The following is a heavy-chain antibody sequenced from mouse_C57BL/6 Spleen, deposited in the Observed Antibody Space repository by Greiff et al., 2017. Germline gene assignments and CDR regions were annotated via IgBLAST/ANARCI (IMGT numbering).Heavy chain of an antibody. V-gene: IGHV1-39*01. CDR1: GYSFTDYN. CDR2: INPNYGTT. J-gene: IGHJ3*01. Sequence: EVQLQQSGPELVKPGASVKISCKASGYSFTDYNMNWVKKSKGKSLEWIGVINPNYGTTSYKEKFKGMATFTVDHSSSTAYMQLNRLTSEASAVYYCVESWFAYWGQGTLVTVSA. CDR3: VESWFAY.